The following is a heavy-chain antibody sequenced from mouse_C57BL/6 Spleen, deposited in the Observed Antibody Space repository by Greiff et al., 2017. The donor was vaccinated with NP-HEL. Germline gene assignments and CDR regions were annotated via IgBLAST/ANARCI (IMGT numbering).Heavy chain of an antibody. D-gene: IGHD1-1*01. CDR1: GYAFSSYW. J-gene: IGHJ2*01. V-gene: IGHV1-80*01. CDR2: IYPGDGDT. CDR3: ARFYGPYYFDY. Sequence: VQVVESGAELVKPGASVKISCKASGYAFSSYWMNWVKQRPGKGLEWIGQIYPGDGDTNYNGKFKGKATLTSGKSYSTAYMQLSSLTSEDFAVYFCARFYGPYYFDYWGQGTTLTVSS.